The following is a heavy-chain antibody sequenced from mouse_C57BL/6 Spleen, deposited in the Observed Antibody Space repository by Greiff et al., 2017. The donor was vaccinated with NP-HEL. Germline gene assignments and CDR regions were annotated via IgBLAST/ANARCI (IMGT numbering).Heavy chain of an antibody. D-gene: IGHD2-4*01. J-gene: IGHJ2*01. CDR1: GYTFTSYW. CDR3: AIWATMITTVFDY. Sequence: QVQLQQSGAELVKPGASVKVSCKASGYTFTSYWMHWVKQRPGQGLEWIGRIHPSDSDTNYNQQFKGKATLTVDKSSSTAYMKLSSLTSEDSSVYYCAIWATMITTVFDYWGQGTTLTVSS. V-gene: IGHV1-74*01. CDR2: IHPSDSDT.